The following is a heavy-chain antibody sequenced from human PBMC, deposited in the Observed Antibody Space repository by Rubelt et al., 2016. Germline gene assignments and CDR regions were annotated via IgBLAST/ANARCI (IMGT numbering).Heavy chain of an antibody. Sequence: EVQLVESGGGLVQPGGSLRLSCAAYGITFSSYAMNWVRQAPGKGLEWLSYISSSSSSIYSADSVKGRFTISRDTAKNSLYRQMNSLEDEDTAVYDCARDSAAGTYSYYGLDVWGQGTTVTVSS. CDR3: ARDSAAGTYSYYGLDV. J-gene: IGHJ6*02. CDR1: GITFSSYA. CDR2: ISSSSSSI. D-gene: IGHD1-1*01. V-gene: IGHV3-48*02.